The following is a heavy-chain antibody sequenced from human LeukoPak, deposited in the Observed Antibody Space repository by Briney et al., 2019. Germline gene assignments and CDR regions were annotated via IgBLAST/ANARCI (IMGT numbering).Heavy chain of an antibody. CDR2: ISYGGGSA. J-gene: IGHJ4*02. CDR1: GFTFGSYA. V-gene: IGHV3-23*01. CDR3: ANDRPAESVSSFGDY. Sequence: GGSLRLSCAASGFTFGSYAMSWVRQTPGKGLEWVSVISYGGGSAYYADSVRGRFTISRDNSKNTLYLQMNSLRVEDTAVYYCANDRPAESVSSFGDYWGQGTVVTVSS. D-gene: IGHD3-16*01.